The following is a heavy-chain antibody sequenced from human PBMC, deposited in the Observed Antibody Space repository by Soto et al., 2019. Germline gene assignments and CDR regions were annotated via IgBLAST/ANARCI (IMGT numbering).Heavy chain of an antibody. V-gene: IGHV1-69*13. CDR1: GGSFSSYA. J-gene: IGHJ4*02. CDR3: ARSPHVVAGSYYFDY. D-gene: IGHD6-19*01. CDR2: IIPIFGTA. Sequence: GASVKVSCKASGGSFSSYAISWVRQAPGQGLEWMGGIIPIFGTANYAQKFQGRVTITADESTSTAYMELSSLRSEDTAVYYCARSPHVVAGSYYFDYWGQGTLVTVSS.